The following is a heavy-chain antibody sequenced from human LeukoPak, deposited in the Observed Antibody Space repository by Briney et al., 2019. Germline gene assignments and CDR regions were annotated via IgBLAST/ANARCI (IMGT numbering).Heavy chain of an antibody. CDR3: ARLMRQKAGIAAPDY. Sequence: GESLKISCKGSGYSFTSYWIGWVRQMPGKGLEWMGIIYPGDSDTRYSPSFQGQVTISADKSISTAYLQWSSLKALDTAVYYCARLMRQKAGIAAPDYWGQGTLVTVSS. V-gene: IGHV5-51*01. CDR1: GYSFTSYW. J-gene: IGHJ4*02. CDR2: IYPGDSDT. D-gene: IGHD6-13*01.